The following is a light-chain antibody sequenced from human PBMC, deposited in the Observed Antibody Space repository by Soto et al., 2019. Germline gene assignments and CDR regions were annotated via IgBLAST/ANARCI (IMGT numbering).Light chain of an antibody. V-gene: IGKV1-9*01. Sequence: DILLTQSPSTLSSSPGERATLSCRASQGISSYLAWYQQKPGKAPKLLIYAASTLQSGVPSRFSGSASRTDFTLTISSLQPEDFATYYCQQLNSYPALTFGRGTKVVIK. J-gene: IGKJ4*01. CDR2: AAS. CDR3: QQLNSYPALT. CDR1: QGISSY.